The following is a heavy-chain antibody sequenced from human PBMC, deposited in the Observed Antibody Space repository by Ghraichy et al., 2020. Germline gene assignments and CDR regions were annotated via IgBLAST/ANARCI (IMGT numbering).Heavy chain of an antibody. CDR1: GGSISSYY. D-gene: IGHD7-27*01. CDR2: IYYSGST. V-gene: IGHV4-59*01. Sequence: SETLSLTCTVSGGSISSYYWTWIRQPPGKGLEWIGYIYYSGSTNYNPSLKSRVPISVDTSKNQLSLKLSSVTAAATAVYYCAKSLGRPGSIYGMDVWGQGTTVTVSS. CDR3: AKSLGRPGSIYGMDV. J-gene: IGHJ6*02.